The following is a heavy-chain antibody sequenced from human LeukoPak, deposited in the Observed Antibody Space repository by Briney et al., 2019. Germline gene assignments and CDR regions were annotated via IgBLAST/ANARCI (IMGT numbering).Heavy chain of an antibody. CDR2: INPSRGST. J-gene: IGHJ4*02. CDR3: ARSRDYDFWAPFDY. D-gene: IGHD3-3*01. Sequence: GASVKVSCKASGYTFTSYYIYWVRQAPGQGLEWMGIINPSRGSTNYAQKFQGRVTMTRDTSISTAYMELSRLRSDDTAVYYCARSRDYDFWAPFDYWGQGTLVTVSS. V-gene: IGHV1-2*02. CDR1: GYTFTSYY.